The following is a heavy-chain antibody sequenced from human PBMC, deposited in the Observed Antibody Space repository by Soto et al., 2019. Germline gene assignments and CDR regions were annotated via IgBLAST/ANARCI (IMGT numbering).Heavy chain of an antibody. CDR1: GGSFTGYY. V-gene: IGHV4-34*01. Sequence: PSETLSLTCAVYGGSFTGYYWNWIRQSPGKGLEWIGEVTHSGGTKYNPSLKSRVTISVDTSKNQFSLKLNSVTAADTAVYYCAIVQWALLYFDYWGQGTLVTVSS. CDR3: AIVQWALLYFDY. J-gene: IGHJ4*02. D-gene: IGHD1-26*01. CDR2: VTHSGGT.